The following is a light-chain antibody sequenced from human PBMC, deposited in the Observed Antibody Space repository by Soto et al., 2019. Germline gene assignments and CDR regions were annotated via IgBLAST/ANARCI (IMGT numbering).Light chain of an antibody. Sequence: DSQMTQSPSTLSASVGDRVTITCRASESIDSWLAWYQQKPGKAPKLLIYKASTLKSGVPSRFSGSGSGTEFTLTISSLQPDDFATYYCQHYNSYSEAFGQGTKVDI. V-gene: IGKV1-5*03. CDR2: KAS. J-gene: IGKJ1*01. CDR1: ESIDSW. CDR3: QHYNSYSEA.